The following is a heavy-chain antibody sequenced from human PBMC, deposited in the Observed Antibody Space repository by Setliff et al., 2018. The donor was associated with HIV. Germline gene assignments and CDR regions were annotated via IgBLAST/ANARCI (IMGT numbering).Heavy chain of an antibody. CDR1: GYTFTNYA. J-gene: IGHJ3*02. CDR2: ISAYNGNT. CDR3: ARDRGVYCISSSCYSPVDALDI. V-gene: IGHV1-18*01. D-gene: IGHD2-2*01. Sequence: ASVKVSCKASGYTFTNYAISWVRQAPGQGLEWMGWISAYNGNTNYARKFQDRVTMTTDTSTSTAYMELRSLRSDDTAVYYCARDRGVYCISSSCYSPVDALDIWGQGTMVTVSS.